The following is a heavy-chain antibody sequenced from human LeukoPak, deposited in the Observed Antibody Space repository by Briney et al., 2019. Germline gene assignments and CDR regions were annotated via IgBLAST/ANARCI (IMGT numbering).Heavy chain of an antibody. D-gene: IGHD5-18*01. CDR1: GYTFTSYE. CDR2: MNPDNGNT. J-gene: IGHJ4*02. V-gene: IGHV1-8*01. CDR3: ARGRGKYSSLDY. Sequence: ASVKLSCKASGYTFTSYEINWVRQATGQGLEWMGWMNPDNGNTGYAQKFQGRVTMTRNTSISTAYMQLSSQRSEDTAVYYCARGRGKYSSLDYWGQGTLVTVSS.